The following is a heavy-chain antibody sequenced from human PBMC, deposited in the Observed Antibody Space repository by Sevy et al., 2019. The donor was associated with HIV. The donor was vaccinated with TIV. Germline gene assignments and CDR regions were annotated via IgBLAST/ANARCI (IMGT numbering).Heavy chain of an antibody. CDR1: GFTFSSYS. CDR2: ISSSSSTI. Sequence: GGSLRLSCAASGFTFSSYSMNWVRQAPGKGLEWVSYISSSSSTIYYADSVKGRFTISRDNAKNSLYLQMNGLRAEDTAVYYCARQTQYYDFWSGYSRYYYYYYMDVWGKGTTVTVSS. J-gene: IGHJ6*03. V-gene: IGHV3-48*01. CDR3: ARQTQYYDFWSGYSRYYYYYYMDV. D-gene: IGHD3-3*01.